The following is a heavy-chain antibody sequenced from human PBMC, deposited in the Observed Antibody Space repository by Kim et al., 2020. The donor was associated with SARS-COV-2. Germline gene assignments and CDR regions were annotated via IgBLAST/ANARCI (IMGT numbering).Heavy chain of an antibody. CDR1: GFTFSDYY. CDR2: ISSSRSYT. V-gene: IGHV3-11*06. J-gene: IGHJ4*02. D-gene: IGHD1-26*01. Sequence: GGSLRLSCAASGFTFSDYYMSWIRQAPGKGLEWVSYISSSRSYTNYADSVKGRFTISRDNAKNSLYLQMNSLRAEDTAVYYCARDDPGELQVDYWGQGTLVTVSS. CDR3: ARDDPGELQVDY.